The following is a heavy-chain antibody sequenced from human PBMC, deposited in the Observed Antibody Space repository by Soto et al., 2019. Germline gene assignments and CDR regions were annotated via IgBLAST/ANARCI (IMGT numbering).Heavy chain of an antibody. CDR3: ARSGPPAGS. CDR1: GYTFTSYA. J-gene: IGHJ5*02. Sequence: QVQLVQSGAEVKKPGASVKVSCKASGYTFTSYAISWVRQAPGQGLEWIGGISAYNGNTNYAQKLQGRVTMTTDTTTTTAYMELRSLGSADTALYSCARSGPPAGSWGQGTLVTVSS. CDR2: ISAYNGNT. V-gene: IGHV1-18*01. D-gene: IGHD3-10*01.